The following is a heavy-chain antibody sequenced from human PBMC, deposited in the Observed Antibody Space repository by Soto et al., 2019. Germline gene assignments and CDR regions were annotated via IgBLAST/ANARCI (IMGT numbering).Heavy chain of an antibody. V-gene: IGHV4-39*01. CDR1: GGSISSSSYY. CDR2: IYYSGST. D-gene: IGHD3-22*01. CDR3: ARHRRDSYYYDSSGQPEEGDAFDI. Sequence: SETLSLTCTVSGGSISSSSYYWGWIRQPPGKGLEWIGSIYYSGSTYYNPSLKSRVTISVDTSKNQFSLKLSSVTAADTAVYYCARHRRDSYYYDSSGQPEEGDAFDIWGQGTMVTVSS. J-gene: IGHJ3*02.